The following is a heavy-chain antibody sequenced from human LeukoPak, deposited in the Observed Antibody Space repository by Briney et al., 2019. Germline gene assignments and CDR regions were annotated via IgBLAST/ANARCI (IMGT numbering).Heavy chain of an antibody. D-gene: IGHD2/OR15-2a*01. J-gene: IGHJ6*03. Sequence: PGGSLRLSCAASGFTFSSYWMSWVRQAPGKGLEWVANIKPDGSEKYYVDSVRGRFTISRDNAKDSLSLQMNSLRAEDTAVYYCARERIGYYYYYMDVWGKGTTVTVSS. CDR3: ARERIGYYYYYMDV. V-gene: IGHV3-7*01. CDR1: GFTFSSYW. CDR2: IKPDGSEK.